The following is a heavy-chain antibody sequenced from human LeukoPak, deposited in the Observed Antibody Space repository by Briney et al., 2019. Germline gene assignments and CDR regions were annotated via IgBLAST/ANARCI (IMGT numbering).Heavy chain of an antibody. V-gene: IGHV3-43*01. D-gene: IGHD5-24*01. Sequence: GGSLRLSCAASGFTFDDYTMHWVRQAPGKGLEWVSLISWDGGSTYYVDSVKGRFTISRDNSKNSLYLQMNSLRTEDTALYYCAKEGGWMATISEFDYWGQGTLVTVSS. CDR1: GFTFDDYT. J-gene: IGHJ4*02. CDR3: AKEGGWMATISEFDY. CDR2: ISWDGGST.